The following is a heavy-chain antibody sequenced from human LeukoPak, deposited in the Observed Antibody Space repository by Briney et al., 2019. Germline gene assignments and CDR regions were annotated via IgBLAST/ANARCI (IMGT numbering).Heavy chain of an antibody. V-gene: IGHV3-7*01. CDR2: INLDGNGR. CDR1: GLTVSSNS. CDR3: ARDTDDFQGLDI. D-gene: IGHD3-3*01. Sequence: PGGSLRLSCAASGLTVSSNSMSWVRQAPGKGLEWVANINLDGNGRFYVDSVKGRFTISRDNNKKSVYLQMNSLRAEDTAVYYCARDTDDFQGLDIWGQGTRVTVSS. J-gene: IGHJ3*02.